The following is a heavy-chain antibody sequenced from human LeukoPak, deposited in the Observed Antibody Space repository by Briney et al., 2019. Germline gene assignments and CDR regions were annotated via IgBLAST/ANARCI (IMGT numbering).Heavy chain of an antibody. Sequence: ASVKVSCKASGYTFTSYDINWVRQATGQGLEWMGWMNPNSGNTGYAQKFQGRVTMTRNTSISTAYMELSSLRSEDTAVYYCARGSGGWLQDYGSFDYWGQGTLVTVSS. J-gene: IGHJ4*02. V-gene: IGHV1-8*01. D-gene: IGHD5-24*01. CDR2: MNPNSGNT. CDR1: GYTFTSYD. CDR3: ARGSGGWLQDYGSFDY.